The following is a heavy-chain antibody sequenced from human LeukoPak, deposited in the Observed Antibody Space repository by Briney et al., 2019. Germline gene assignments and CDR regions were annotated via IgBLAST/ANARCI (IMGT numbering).Heavy chain of an antibody. CDR3: ARDQRVTTVTTLFY. V-gene: IGHV1-3*01. J-gene: IGHJ4*02. CDR2: INAGNGNT. CDR1: GYTFTSYA. Sequence: ASVKVSCKASGYTFTSYAMHWVRQAPGQRLEWMGWINAGNGNTKYSQKFQGRVTITRDTSASTAYMELSSLRSEDTAVYYCARDQRVTTVTTLFYWGQGTLVTVSS. D-gene: IGHD4-17*01.